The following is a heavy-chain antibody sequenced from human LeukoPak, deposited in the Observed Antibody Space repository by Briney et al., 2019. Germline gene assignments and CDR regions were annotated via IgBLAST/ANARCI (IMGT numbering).Heavy chain of an antibody. Sequence: PGGSLRLSCAASGFTFSSYRMSWVRQAPGKGLEWVANIKQDGSEKYYVDSVKGRFTISRDNAKNSLYLQMNSLRAEDTAVYYCARGTVGYLYYFDYWGQGTLVTVSS. CDR2: IKQDGSEK. J-gene: IGHJ4*02. V-gene: IGHV3-7*01. CDR3: ARGTVGYLYYFDY. CDR1: GFTFSSYR. D-gene: IGHD1-26*01.